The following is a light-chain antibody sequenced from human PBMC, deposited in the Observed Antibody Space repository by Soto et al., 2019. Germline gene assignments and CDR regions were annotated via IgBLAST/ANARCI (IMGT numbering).Light chain of an antibody. CDR1: SSNIGNNY. J-gene: IGLJ1*01. V-gene: IGLV1-51*01. CDR2: DNN. CDR3: GTWDSSLSAYV. Sequence: QTVVTQPPSVSAAPGQKVTISCSGSSSNIGNNYVSWYQQLPGTAPKLLISDNNKRPSGIPDRFSGSKSGTSATLGITGLQTGDEADYYCGTWDSSLSAYVFGTGTKLTVL.